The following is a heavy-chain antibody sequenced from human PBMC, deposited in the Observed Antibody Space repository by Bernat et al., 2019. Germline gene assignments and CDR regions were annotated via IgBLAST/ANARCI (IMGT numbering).Heavy chain of an antibody. CDR3: AKGFSGDFCSGYNYYYYYYMDV. Sequence: EVQLVESGGGLVQPGGSLRLSCAASGFTFSSYAMSWVRQAPGKGLEWVSAISGSGGSTYYADSVKGRFTISRDNSKNTLYLQMNSLRAEDTAVYYCAKGFSGDFCSGYNYYYYYYMDVWGKGTTVTVSS. CDR2: ISGSGGST. D-gene: IGHD3-3*01. J-gene: IGHJ6*03. CDR1: GFTFSSYA. V-gene: IGHV3-23*04.